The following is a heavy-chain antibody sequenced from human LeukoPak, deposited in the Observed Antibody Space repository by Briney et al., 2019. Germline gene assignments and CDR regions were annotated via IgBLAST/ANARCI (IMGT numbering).Heavy chain of an antibody. CDR2: MYPGDSDI. V-gene: IGHV5-51*01. D-gene: IGHD2-8*01. CDR3: ARGGYCTNGVCHHPLQYYYYALDV. J-gene: IGHJ6*02. Sequence: GESLKISCMGSGYSFTTYWIGWVRQMPGKGLEWMGIMYPGDSDIRYNPTFEGQVTISADESISTAYLQWSSLKASDTAMYYCARGGYCTNGVCHHPLQYYYYALDVWGQGTTVTVSS. CDR1: GYSFTTYW.